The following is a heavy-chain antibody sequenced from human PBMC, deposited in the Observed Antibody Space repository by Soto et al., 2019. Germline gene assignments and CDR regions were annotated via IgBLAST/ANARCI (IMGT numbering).Heavy chain of an antibody. J-gene: IGHJ5*02. CDR1: GGSMSGYH. Sequence: SETLSLTWTVSGGSMSGYHWSGRRQPAGKGLEWIGRIYTSGSTNYNPSLKSRLTMSVDTSKNQFSLELSSVTAAGTAGYYCARGKTLGSGSYFPHSRFAPCGQGPRDT. D-gene: IGHD3-10*01. V-gene: IGHV4-4*07. CDR2: IYTSGST. CDR3: ARGKTLGSGSYFPHSRFAP.